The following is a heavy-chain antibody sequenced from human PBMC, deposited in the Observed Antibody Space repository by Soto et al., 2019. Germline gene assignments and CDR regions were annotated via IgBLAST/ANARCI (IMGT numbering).Heavy chain of an antibody. CDR2: ISGSDGST. V-gene: IGHV3-23*01. J-gene: IGHJ3*02. Sequence: EVQLLESGGGLVQPGGSLRLSFVASGFTFSTYAMNWVRQAPGKGREWVSAISGSDGSTYYADSVKGRFTISREDSKNTMSHKMRSMRAEDTAVDYCAKDLLFSGWYVGDALEILGQGTMVTVSS. D-gene: IGHD6-19*01. CDR3: AKDLLFSGWYVGDALEI. CDR1: GFTFSTYA.